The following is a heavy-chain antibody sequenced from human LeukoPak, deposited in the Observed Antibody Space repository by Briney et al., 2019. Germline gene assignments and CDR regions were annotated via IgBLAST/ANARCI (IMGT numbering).Heavy chain of an antibody. CDR3: ARAQPSGDYFPTYYYYGMDV. D-gene: IGHD1-26*01. J-gene: IGHJ6*02. Sequence: PGGSLRLSCAASGFTFSSYSMNWVRQAPGKGLEWVSSISSSSSYIYYADSVKGRFTISRDNAKNSLYLQMNSLRAEDTAVYYCARAQPSGDYFPTYYYYGMDVWGQGTTVTVSS. V-gene: IGHV3-21*01. CDR2: ISSSSSYI. CDR1: GFTFSSYS.